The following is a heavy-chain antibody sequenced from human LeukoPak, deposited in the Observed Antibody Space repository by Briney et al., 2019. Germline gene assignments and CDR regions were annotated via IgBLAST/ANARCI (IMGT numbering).Heavy chain of an antibody. CDR1: GFTFSSYA. D-gene: IGHD2-2*01. CDR3: AKSGDCSSTSCYPHNWFDP. Sequence: GGSLRLSCAASGFTFSSYAISWVRQAPGKGLERVSAISGSGGSTYYADSVKGRFTISRDNSKNTLYLQMNSLRAEDTAVYYCAKSGDCSSTSCYPHNWFDPWGQRTPVTVSS. J-gene: IGHJ5*02. V-gene: IGHV3-23*01. CDR2: ISGSGGST.